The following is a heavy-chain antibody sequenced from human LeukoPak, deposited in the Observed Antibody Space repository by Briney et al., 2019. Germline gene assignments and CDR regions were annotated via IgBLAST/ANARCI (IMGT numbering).Heavy chain of an antibody. D-gene: IGHD3-22*01. Sequence: GASVKVSCKASGGTFISYAISWVRQAPGQGLEWMGGIIPIFGTANYAQKFQGRLTITADESTSTAYMELSSLRSEDTAVYYCARDQDYYDSSGYYYYWGQGTLVTVSS. CDR3: ARDQDYYDSSGYYYY. J-gene: IGHJ4*02. CDR2: IIPIFGTA. CDR1: GGTFISYA. V-gene: IGHV1-69*13.